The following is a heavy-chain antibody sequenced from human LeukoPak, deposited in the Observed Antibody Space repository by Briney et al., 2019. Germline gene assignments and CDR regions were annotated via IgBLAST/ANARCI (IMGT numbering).Heavy chain of an antibody. V-gene: IGHV4-39*07. CDR1: AGFVSNSNYY. D-gene: IGHD3-22*01. Sequence: SETLSLTCTVSAGFVSNSNYYWGWIRQPPGKGLEWIGTFYHGGSTYYNPSLKSRVTISVDTSKNQFSLNLTSVTAADTAVYYCARVSYYDSSYWGQGTLVTVSS. CDR3: ARVSYYDSSY. J-gene: IGHJ4*02. CDR2: FYHGGST.